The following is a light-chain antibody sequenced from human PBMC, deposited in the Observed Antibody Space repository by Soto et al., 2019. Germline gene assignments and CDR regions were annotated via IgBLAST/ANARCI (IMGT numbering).Light chain of an antibody. Sequence: DIQLTQSPSFLSASVGDRVTITCRASQGISSYLAWYQQKPGKAPKLLIYAASTLQSGVPSRFSGSGSGTEFTLTISSLQPEDFAVYYCQQYNNWPRTFGQGTKV. CDR3: QQYNNWPRT. CDR1: QGISSY. CDR2: AAS. V-gene: IGKV1-9*01. J-gene: IGKJ1*01.